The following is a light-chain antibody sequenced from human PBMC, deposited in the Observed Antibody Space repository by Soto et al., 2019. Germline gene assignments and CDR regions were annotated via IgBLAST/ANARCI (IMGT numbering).Light chain of an antibody. CDR1: SREVESYNL. CDR3: CAYAGSSTFVI. V-gene: IGLV2-23*02. Sequence: QSVLTQPASVSGSPGQSITISCTGTSREVESYNLVSWYQQHPGKVLKLTIYEVTKRPSGVSNRFSGSKSGNTAYLTISGLQAEDEADYYCCAYAGSSTFVIFGGGTKVTVL. J-gene: IGLJ2*01. CDR2: EVT.